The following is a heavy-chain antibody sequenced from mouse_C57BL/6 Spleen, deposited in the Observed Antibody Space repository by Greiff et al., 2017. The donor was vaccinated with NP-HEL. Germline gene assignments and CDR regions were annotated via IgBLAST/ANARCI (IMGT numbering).Heavy chain of an antibody. CDR3: TVYYYGSKYYFDY. J-gene: IGHJ2*01. V-gene: IGHV6-3*01. CDR2: IRLKSDNYAT. D-gene: IGHD1-1*01. CDR1: GFTFSNYW. Sequence: EVMLVESGGGLVQPGGSMKLSCVASGFTFSNYWMNWVRQSPEKGLEWVAQIRLKSDNYATHYAESVKGRFTISRDDSKSSVYLQMNNLRAEDTGIYYCTVYYYGSKYYFDYWGQGTTLTVSS.